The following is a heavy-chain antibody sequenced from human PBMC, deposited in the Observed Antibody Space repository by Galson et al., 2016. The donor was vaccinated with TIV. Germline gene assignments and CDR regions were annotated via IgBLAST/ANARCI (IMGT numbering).Heavy chain of an antibody. D-gene: IGHD3-22*01. CDR2: IVVGSGNT. CDR3: AACPFYYDTSGPPVDY. Sequence: SVKVSCKASGFIFTSSAVQWVRQARGQRLEWIGWIVVGSGNTNHAQNFQERVTITRDMSTSTVYMEMSSLRPEDTAVYYCAACPFYYDTSGPPVDYCGEGTLVTVSS. V-gene: IGHV1-58*01. J-gene: IGHJ4*02. CDR1: GFIFTSSA.